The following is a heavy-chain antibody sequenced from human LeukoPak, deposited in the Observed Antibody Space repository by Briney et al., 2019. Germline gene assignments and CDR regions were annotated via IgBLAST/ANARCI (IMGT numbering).Heavy chain of an antibody. Sequence: PGGSLRLSCAASGFTFSSYWMTWVRQAPGTGLQWVAHLKPDGGEKYYVDSVKGRFTISRDNAKNSLYLEMNSLRPEDTAVYYCVRGSSGTAVRGISWAWFDPWGQGTLVTVSS. CDR3: VRGSSGTAVRGISWAWFDP. CDR2: LKPDGGEK. V-gene: IGHV3-7*05. D-gene: IGHD3-10*01. J-gene: IGHJ5*02. CDR1: GFTFSSYW.